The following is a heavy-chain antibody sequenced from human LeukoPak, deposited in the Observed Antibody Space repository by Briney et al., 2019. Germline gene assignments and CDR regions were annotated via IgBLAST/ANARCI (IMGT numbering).Heavy chain of an antibody. CDR1: GYTFTSYG. D-gene: IGHD3-22*01. Sequence: ASVKVSCKASGYTFTSYGISWVRQAPGQGLEWMGWINPNSGGTNYAQKFQGRVTMTRDTSISTAYMELSRLRSDDTAVYYCARGAAGYYDSSGYYSGWFDPWGQGTLVTVSS. J-gene: IGHJ5*02. V-gene: IGHV1-2*02. CDR2: INPNSGGT. CDR3: ARGAAGYYDSSGYYSGWFDP.